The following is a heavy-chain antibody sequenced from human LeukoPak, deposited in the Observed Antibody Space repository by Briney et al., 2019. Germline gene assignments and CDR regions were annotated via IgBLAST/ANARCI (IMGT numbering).Heavy chain of an antibody. CDR2: INPSADIT. CDR1: GHTFRNYY. V-gene: IGHV1-46*01. D-gene: IGHD1-26*01. CDR3: ARDASNWDRYYYYGMDV. Sequence: ASVKVSCKASGHTFRNYYVYWVRQAPGHGLDWMGIINPSADITAYAQKFQGRVTITRDTSASTAYMELSSLRSEDTAVYYCARDASNWDRYYYYGMDVWGQGTTVTVSS. J-gene: IGHJ6*02.